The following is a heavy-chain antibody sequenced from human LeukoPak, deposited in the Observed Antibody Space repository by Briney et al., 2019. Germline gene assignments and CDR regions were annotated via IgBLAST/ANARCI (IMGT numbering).Heavy chain of an antibody. CDR3: ARVGYCSSTSCYSYYYYYGMDV. Sequence: SVKVSCKASGGTFSSYAISWVRQAPGQGLEWMGRIIPIFGIANYAQKFQGRVTITADKSTSTAYMELSSLRSEDTAVYYCARVGYCSSTSCYSYYYYYGMDVWGQGTTVTGSS. J-gene: IGHJ6*02. D-gene: IGHD2-2*01. CDR1: GGTFSSYA. CDR2: IIPIFGIA. V-gene: IGHV1-69*04.